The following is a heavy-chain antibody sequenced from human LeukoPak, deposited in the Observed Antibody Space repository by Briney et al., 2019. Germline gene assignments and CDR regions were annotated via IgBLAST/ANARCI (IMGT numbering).Heavy chain of an antibody. J-gene: IGHJ4*02. CDR1: GFTFTSYS. Sequence: GGSLRLSCAASGFTFTSYSMNWVRQAPGKGLEWVAVISYDGSNKYYADSVKGRFTISRDNSKNTLYLQMNSLRAEDTAVYYCANSVEVIAVAGTGGFDYWGQGTLVTVSS. CDR2: ISYDGSNK. V-gene: IGHV3-30*18. D-gene: IGHD6-19*01. CDR3: ANSVEVIAVAGTGGFDY.